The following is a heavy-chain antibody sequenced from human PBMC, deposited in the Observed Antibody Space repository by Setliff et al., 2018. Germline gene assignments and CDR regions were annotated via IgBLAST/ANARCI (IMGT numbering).Heavy chain of an antibody. D-gene: IGHD5-18*01. CDR3: ARLGYSDAFDI. V-gene: IGHV5-51*01. Sequence: GESLKISCKVSGNGFTDLWIAWVRQTPGKGLEWMGIIHPADYDTRYSPSLQGQVTFSADRSISTAHLQWSSLKASDTAMYYCARLGYSDAFDIWGQGTMVTVSS. J-gene: IGHJ3*02. CDR2: IHPADYDT. CDR1: GNGFTDLW.